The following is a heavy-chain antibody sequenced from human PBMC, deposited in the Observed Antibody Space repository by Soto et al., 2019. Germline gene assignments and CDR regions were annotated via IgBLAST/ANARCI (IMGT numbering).Heavy chain of an antibody. V-gene: IGHV5-10-1*01. J-gene: IGHJ5*02. CDR2: IDPSDSYT. Sequence: PGELKKICSRGAEYSFTSYWISWVRKMSGKGLEWMGRIDPSDSYTNYSPSFQGHVTISADKSISTAYLQWSSLKASDTAMYYCARYRCSSTSCSRWFDPWGQGTLVTVSS. D-gene: IGHD2-2*01. CDR1: EYSFTSYW. CDR3: ARYRCSSTSCSRWFDP.